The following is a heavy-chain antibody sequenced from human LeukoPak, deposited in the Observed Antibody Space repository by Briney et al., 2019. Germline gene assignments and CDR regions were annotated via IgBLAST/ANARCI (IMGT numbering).Heavy chain of an antibody. CDR2: IYYSGST. J-gene: IGHJ3*02. CDR1: GGSISSSSYY. CDR3: ARRGDKGSGWSPGAFDI. V-gene: IGHV4-39*01. Sequence: ASETLSLTCTVSGGSISSSSYYWGWIRQPPGKGLEWIGSIYYSGSTYYNPSLKSRVTISVDTSKNQFSLKLSSVTASDTAVYYCARRGDKGSGWSPGAFDIWGQGTMVTVSS. D-gene: IGHD6-19*01.